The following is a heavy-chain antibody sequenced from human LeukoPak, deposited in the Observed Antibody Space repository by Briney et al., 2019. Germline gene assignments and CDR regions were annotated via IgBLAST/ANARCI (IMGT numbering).Heavy chain of an antibody. CDR2: IYYSGST. Sequence: PSETLSLTCTVSGGSISNYYWSWIRQPPGKGLEWIGYIYYSGSTKYNPSLKSRVTISVDTSKNQFSLRLSSVTAADTAVYYCATYYDSGGYPDYWGQGTLVTVSS. D-gene: IGHD3-22*01. CDR1: GGSISNYY. V-gene: IGHV4-59*01. J-gene: IGHJ4*02. CDR3: ATYYDSGGYPDY.